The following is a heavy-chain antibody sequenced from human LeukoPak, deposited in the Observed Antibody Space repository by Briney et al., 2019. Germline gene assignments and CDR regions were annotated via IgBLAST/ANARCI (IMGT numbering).Heavy chain of an antibody. CDR3: AREPSGYSYGPDAFDI. CDR1: GGSFSGYY. Sequence: SETLSLTCAVCGGSFSGYYWSWIRQPPGKGLEWIGEINHSGSTNYNPSLKSRVTISVDTSKNQFSLKLSSVTAADTAVYYCAREPSGYSYGPDAFDIWGQGTMVTVSS. D-gene: IGHD5-18*01. V-gene: IGHV4-34*01. CDR2: INHSGST. J-gene: IGHJ3*02.